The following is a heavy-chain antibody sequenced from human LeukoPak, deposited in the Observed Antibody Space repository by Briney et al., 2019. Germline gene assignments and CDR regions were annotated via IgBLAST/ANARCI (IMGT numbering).Heavy chain of an antibody. Sequence: ASVKVSCKASGYTFTSYGISWVRQAPGQGLEWMGWISAYNGNTNYAQKLQGRVTMTTDTSTSTAYMELRSLRSDDTAVYYCARGDYSSGWYGYYYYYMDVWGKGTTVTVSS. V-gene: IGHV1-18*01. D-gene: IGHD6-19*01. CDR3: ARGDYSSGWYGYYYYYMDV. CDR1: GYTFTSYG. CDR2: ISAYNGNT. J-gene: IGHJ6*03.